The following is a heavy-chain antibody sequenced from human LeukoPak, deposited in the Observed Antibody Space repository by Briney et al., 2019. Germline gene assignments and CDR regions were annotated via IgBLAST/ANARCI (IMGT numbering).Heavy chain of an antibody. CDR1: GFTFDDYG. D-gene: IGHD2-8*01. CDR2: ISGGGVST. CDR3: AKWARYCTNGVCYYFDY. J-gene: IGHJ4*02. V-gene: IGHV3-23*01. Sequence: LSGGSLRLSCAASGFTFDDYGMSWVRQAPGKGLEWVSVISGGGVSTYYADSVKGRFTISRDNSKNTLYLQMNSLRAEDTAVYYCAKWARYCTNGVCYYFDYWGQGTLVTVSS.